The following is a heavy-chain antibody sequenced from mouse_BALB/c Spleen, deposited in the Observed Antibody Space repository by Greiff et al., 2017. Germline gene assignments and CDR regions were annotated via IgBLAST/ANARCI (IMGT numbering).Heavy chain of an antibody. CDR1: GYTFTDYE. CDR3: TRGWLLFYAMDY. D-gene: IGHD2-3*01. Sequence: VQLQESGAELVRPGASVTLSCKASGYTFTDYEMHWVKQTPVHGLEWIGAIDPETGGTAYNQKFKGKATLTADKSSSTAYMELRSLTSEDSAVYYCTRGWLLFYAMDYWGQGTSVTVSS. V-gene: IGHV1-15*01. J-gene: IGHJ4*01. CDR2: IDPETGGT.